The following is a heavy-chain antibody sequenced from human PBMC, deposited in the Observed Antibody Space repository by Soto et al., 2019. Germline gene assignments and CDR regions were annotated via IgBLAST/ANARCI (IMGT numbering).Heavy chain of an antibody. Sequence: EVQLVESGGGLVKPGGSLRLSCAASGFTFSSYSMNWVRQAPGKGLEWVSSISSSSSYIYYADSVKGRFTISRDNAKNSRYLQMNSLRAEDTAVYDGARDEIFSYRSYMDVWGKGTTVTVSS. CDR1: GFTFSSYS. D-gene: IGHD3-3*01. J-gene: IGHJ6*03. CDR2: ISSSSSYI. V-gene: IGHV3-21*01. CDR3: ARDEIFSYRSYMDV.